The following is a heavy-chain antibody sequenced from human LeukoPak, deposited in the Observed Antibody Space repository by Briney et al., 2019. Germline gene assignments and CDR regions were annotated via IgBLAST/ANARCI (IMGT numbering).Heavy chain of an antibody. Sequence: PGGSLRLSCAASGFTFSSYEMNWVRQAPGKGLEWVSYISSSGNTIYYADSVKGRFTISRDNVKNSLYLQMNSLRAEDTALYYCATDRDNYYGSGSYEYWGQGTLVTVSS. J-gene: IGHJ4*02. CDR1: GFTFSSYE. CDR2: ISSSGNTI. CDR3: ATDRDNYYGSGSYEY. V-gene: IGHV3-48*03. D-gene: IGHD3-10*01.